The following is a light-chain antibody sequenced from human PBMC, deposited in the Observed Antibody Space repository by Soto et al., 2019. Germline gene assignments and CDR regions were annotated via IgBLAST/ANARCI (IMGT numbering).Light chain of an antibody. V-gene: IGLV1-44*01. CDR2: INS. CDR1: SSNIGSNT. Sequence: QSALAQPPSASGTPGQRVTISCSGSSSNIGSNTVNWFQHLPGTAPKLLIYINSQRPSGVPDRFSGSKSGTSAYLAISGLQSEDEADYYCAAWDDSLNGYVSGTGTKVTVL. CDR3: AAWDDSLNGYV. J-gene: IGLJ1*01.